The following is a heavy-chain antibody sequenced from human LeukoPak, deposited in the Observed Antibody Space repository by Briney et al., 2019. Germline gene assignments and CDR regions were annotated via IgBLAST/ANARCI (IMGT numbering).Heavy chain of an antibody. Sequence: SETLSLTCAVYGGSFSGYYWSWIRQPPGKGLEWIGEINHSGSTNYNPSLKSRVTISVDTSKNQFSLRLSSVTAADTAVYYCARHSSGWDYWGQGTLVTVSS. V-gene: IGHV4-34*01. J-gene: IGHJ4*02. CDR3: ARHSSGWDY. D-gene: IGHD6-19*01. CDR2: INHSGST. CDR1: GGSFSGYY.